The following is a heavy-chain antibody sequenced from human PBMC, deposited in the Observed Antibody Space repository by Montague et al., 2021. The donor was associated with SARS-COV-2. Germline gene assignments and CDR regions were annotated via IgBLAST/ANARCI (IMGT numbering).Heavy chain of an antibody. D-gene: IGHD3-3*01. CDR1: GGAISDGNYY. CDR3: AGDAYDPLDGH. Sequence: TLSLTCTVSGGAISDGNYYWSWVRQPAGKGLEWIGRIYVTGNSKSNPSLKSRVTMSIDTAKQQFSLNLTSVTAADTAVYYCAGDAYDPLDGHWGQGTLVTVSS. CDR2: IYVTGNS. V-gene: IGHV4-61*02. J-gene: IGHJ4*02.